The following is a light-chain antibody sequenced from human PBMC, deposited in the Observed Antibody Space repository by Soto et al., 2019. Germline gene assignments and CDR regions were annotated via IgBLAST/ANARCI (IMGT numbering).Light chain of an antibody. CDR2: GAS. J-gene: IGKJ1*01. Sequence: EIVLTQSPDTLSLSPGERATLSCRASQSVSSSYLAWYQQKPGQAPRLLIYGASSRATGIPVRFSGSGSGTDFTLTISRLEPEDFAVYYCQQYGSSPRVTCGQGTKVDIK. CDR1: QSVSSSY. CDR3: QQYGSSPRVT. V-gene: IGKV3-20*01.